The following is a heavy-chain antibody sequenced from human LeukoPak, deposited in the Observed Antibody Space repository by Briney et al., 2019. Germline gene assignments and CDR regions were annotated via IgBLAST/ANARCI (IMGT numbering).Heavy chain of an antibody. CDR2: INQDGSEK. D-gene: IGHD3-10*01. Sequence: GGSLRLSCAASGFTFSTYWMAWVRQAPGKGLEWVANINQDGSEKYYMDSVKGRFTISRDNAKNSLYLQMNSLRAEDTAVYYCQYGSGSYYNIPDNWFDPWGQGTLVTVSS. J-gene: IGHJ5*02. V-gene: IGHV3-7*01. CDR3: QYGSGSYYNIPDNWFDP. CDR1: GFTFSTYW.